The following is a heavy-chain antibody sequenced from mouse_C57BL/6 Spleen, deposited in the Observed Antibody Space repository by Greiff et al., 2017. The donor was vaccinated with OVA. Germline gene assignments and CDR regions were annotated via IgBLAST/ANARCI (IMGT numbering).Heavy chain of an antibody. CDR1: GYTFTDYY. D-gene: IGHD2-4*01. CDR3: ARTGNYASFAY. V-gene: IGHV1-76*01. CDR2: IYPGSGNT. Sequence: QVQLQPSGAELVRPGASVKLSCKASGYTFTDYYINWVKQRPGQGLEWIARIYPGSGNTYYNEKFKGKATLTAEKSSSTAYMQLSSLTSEDSAVYFCARTGNYASFAYWGQGTLVTVSA. J-gene: IGHJ3*01.